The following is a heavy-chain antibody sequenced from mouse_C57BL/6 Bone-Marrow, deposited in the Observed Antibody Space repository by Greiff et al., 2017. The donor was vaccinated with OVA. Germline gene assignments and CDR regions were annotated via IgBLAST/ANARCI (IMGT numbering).Heavy chain of an antibody. Sequence: QVQLKQSGAELARPGASVKLSCKASGYTFTSYGISWVKQRTGQGLEWIGEIYPRSGNTYYNEKFKGKATLTADKSSSTAYMELRSLTSEDSAVYFCARGWLLLYAMDYWGQGTSVTVSS. V-gene: IGHV1-81*01. CDR2: IYPRSGNT. CDR3: ARGWLLLYAMDY. D-gene: IGHD2-3*01. J-gene: IGHJ4*01. CDR1: GYTFTSYG.